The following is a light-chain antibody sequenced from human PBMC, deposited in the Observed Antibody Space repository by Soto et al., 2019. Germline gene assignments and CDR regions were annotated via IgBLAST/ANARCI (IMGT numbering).Light chain of an antibody. CDR2: DVS. V-gene: IGLV2-14*01. CDR3: SSYTSTTLWV. CDR1: SSDVGGYNY. Sequence: QSALTQSASVSGSPGQSITISCTGTSSDVGGYNYVSWYQQHTGKAPKLIIYDVSNRPSGVSTRFSGSKSGNTASLTISGLQAEDEADYSCSSYTSTTLWVFGGGTKLTVL. J-gene: IGLJ3*02.